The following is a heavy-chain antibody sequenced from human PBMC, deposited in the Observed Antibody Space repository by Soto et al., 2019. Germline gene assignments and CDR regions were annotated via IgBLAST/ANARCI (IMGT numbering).Heavy chain of an antibody. CDR3: ARDGSSVAGFFDH. J-gene: IGHJ4*02. CDR2: ISSTSGTI. Sequence: EGQLVESGGNLVRPGGSLRLSCEASGFVFSTYSMNWVRQAPGKGLEWISYISSTSGTIYYADSVKGRFTIFRDNAKNSLFLQMNSLRAEDTAVYYCARDGSSVAGFFDHWGQGTLVTVSS. D-gene: IGHD6-19*01. CDR1: GFVFSTYS. V-gene: IGHV3-48*01.